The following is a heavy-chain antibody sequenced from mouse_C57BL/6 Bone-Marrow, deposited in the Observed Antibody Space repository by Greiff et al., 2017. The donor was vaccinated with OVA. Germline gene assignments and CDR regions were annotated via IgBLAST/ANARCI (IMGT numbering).Heavy chain of an antibody. CDR2: IYPRSGNT. Sequence: QVQLQQSGAELARPGASVKLSCKASGYTFTSYGISWVKQRTGQGLEWIGEIYPRSGNTYYNEKFKGKATLTADKSSSTAYMGLRSLTSEDSAVYFCAREPYFDFWGQGTTLTVSS. V-gene: IGHV1-81*01. CDR3: AREPYFDF. J-gene: IGHJ2*01. CDR1: GYTFTSYG.